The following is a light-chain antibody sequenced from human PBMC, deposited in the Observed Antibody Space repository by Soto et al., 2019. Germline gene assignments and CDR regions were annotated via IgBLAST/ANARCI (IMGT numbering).Light chain of an antibody. CDR3: QAWDSRSYVV. V-gene: IGLV3-1*01. CDR1: KLGNKY. Sequence: SYELTQPPSVSVSPGQTAIITCSGDKLGNKYTCWYQQKPGQSPVLVIYQDNKRPSGIPERFSGSNSGNTATLTIRGTQAMDEADYYCQAWDSRSYVVFGGGTKVTVL. J-gene: IGLJ3*02. CDR2: QDN.